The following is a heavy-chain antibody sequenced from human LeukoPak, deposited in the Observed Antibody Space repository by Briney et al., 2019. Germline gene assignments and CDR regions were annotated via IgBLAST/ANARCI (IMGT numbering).Heavy chain of an antibody. V-gene: IGHV3-7*01. J-gene: IGHJ5*02. CDR3: ARGNRGGGYDYIGWFDP. CDR1: GFTFSSYW. D-gene: IGHD5-12*01. Sequence: GGSLRLSCVASGFTFSSYWMSWVRQAPGKGLEWVANIKQDGSETDYVASVKGRFTISRDNAKNSLFLQMNSLRAEDTAVYYCARGNRGGGYDYIGWFDPWGQGTLVTVSS. CDR2: IKQDGSET.